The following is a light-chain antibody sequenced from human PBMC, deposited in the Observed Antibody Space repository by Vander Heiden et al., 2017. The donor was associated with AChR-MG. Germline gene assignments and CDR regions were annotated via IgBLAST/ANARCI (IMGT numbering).Light chain of an antibody. CDR3: HSRDSSGNHLGV. CDR1: SLRSYY. V-gene: IGLV3-19*01. Sequence: SSELTQDPAVSVALGQTVSISCQGDSLRSYYASWYQQRPGQAPVRVIYARNNRPVGIPDRFSGSSSGNTGSLTITGAQAEDEADYYCHSRDSSGNHLGVFGGGTKLTVL. J-gene: IGLJ3*02. CDR2: ARN.